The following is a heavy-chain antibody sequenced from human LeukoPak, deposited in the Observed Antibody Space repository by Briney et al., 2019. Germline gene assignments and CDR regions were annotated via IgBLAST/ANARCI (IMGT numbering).Heavy chain of an antibody. CDR2: IYYRGST. CDR1: GGSFISGIYY. V-gene: IGHV4-39*01. J-gene: IGHJ4*02. Sequence: PSETLSLTCNVSGGSFISGIYYWGWVRQPPGKGLEWIASIYYRGSTYYNQSLKSRVTISVDTSKKQFSLKVTSVTAADTAVYYCARLLPIAAAGGHYFDYWGQGTLVTVFS. D-gene: IGHD6-13*01. CDR3: ARLLPIAAAGGHYFDY.